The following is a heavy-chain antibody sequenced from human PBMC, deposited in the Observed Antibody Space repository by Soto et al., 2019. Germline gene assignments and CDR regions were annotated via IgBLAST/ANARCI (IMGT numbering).Heavy chain of an antibody. CDR2: ISAYNGNT. Sequence: ASVKVSCKASGYTFTSYGISWVRQAPGQGLEWMGWISAYNGNTNYAQKLQGRVTMTTDTSTSTAYMELRSLRSDDTAVYYCARDSEEDESRWYFDYWGQGTLVTVSS. V-gene: IGHV1-18*01. J-gene: IGHJ4*02. D-gene: IGHD6-13*01. CDR3: ARDSEEDESRWYFDY. CDR1: GYTFTSYG.